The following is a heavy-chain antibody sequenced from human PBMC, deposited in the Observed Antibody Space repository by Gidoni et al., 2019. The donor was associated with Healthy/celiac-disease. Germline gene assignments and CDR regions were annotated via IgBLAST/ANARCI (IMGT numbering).Heavy chain of an antibody. CDR1: GFTFSSSA. D-gene: IGHD6-13*01. CDR2: ISGSGGST. J-gene: IGHJ4*02. CDR3: AKPIAAAGKGDKYYFDY. Sequence: EVQLLESGGGLVQPGGSLRLSCAASGFTFSSSAMSWVRQAPGKGLEWVSAISGSGGSTYYADSVKGRFTISRDNSKNTLYLQMNSLRAEDTAVYYCAKPIAAAGKGDKYYFDYWGQGTLVTVSS. V-gene: IGHV3-23*01.